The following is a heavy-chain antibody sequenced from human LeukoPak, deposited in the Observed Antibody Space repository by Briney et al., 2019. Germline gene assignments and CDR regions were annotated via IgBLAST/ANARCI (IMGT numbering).Heavy chain of an antibody. V-gene: IGHV1-3*03. J-gene: IGHJ6*03. Sequence: VASLKVSSKPSGYTFTRYVIHWVRQAPGQRLEWVGWINAGNGNTKYSQEFQDRVTITRDTSASTAYMELSSLRSEDMAVYYCARARYETRIWPKSRYDYYHYMDVWGKGTTVTVSS. CDR3: ARARYETRIWPKSRYDYYHYMDV. CDR2: INAGNGNT. D-gene: IGHD3-3*01. CDR1: GYTFTRYV.